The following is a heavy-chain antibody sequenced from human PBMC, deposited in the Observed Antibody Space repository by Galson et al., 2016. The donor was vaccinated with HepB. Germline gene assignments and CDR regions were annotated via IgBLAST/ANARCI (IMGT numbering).Heavy chain of an antibody. CDR2: ISSSSRTT. J-gene: IGHJ4*02. D-gene: IGHD5-24*01. CDR1: GFSFSTYS. CDR3: ARDVFEENYNFDC. V-gene: IGHV3-48*02. Sequence: SLRLSCAASGFSFSTYSMNWVRQAPGKGLEWVSYISSSSRTTYYADSVKGRFTISRDNAKNSLSLQMNSLRDEETAVYYCARDVFEENYNFDCWGQGTLVTVSS.